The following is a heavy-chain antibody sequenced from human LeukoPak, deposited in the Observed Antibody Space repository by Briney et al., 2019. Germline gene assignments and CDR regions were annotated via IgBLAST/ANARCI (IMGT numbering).Heavy chain of an antibody. D-gene: IGHD3-22*01. CDR2: IIPIFCTA. Sequence: SVKVSCKASGGTFSSYAISWLRQAPGQGLEWMGGIIPIFCTANYAQKFQGRVTITTDESTSTAYIEVSSLRSEDTAVYYCASRFCTYYYDSSGFGGLDYWGQGTLVTVSS. CDR1: GGTFSSYA. V-gene: IGHV1-69*05. J-gene: IGHJ4*02. CDR3: ASRFCTYYYDSSGFGGLDY.